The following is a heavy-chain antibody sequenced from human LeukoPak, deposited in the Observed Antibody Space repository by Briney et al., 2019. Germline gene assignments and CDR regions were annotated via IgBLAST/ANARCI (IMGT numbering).Heavy chain of an antibody. CDR2: INPSGGTT. CDR3: ARDRRYRYGSGSYSTAHDY. Sequence: ASVKVSFKASGYTFTSYYMHWVRQAPGQGLEWMGIINPSGGTTDYAQKLQGRVTMTTDTSTSTAYMELRSLRSDDTAVYYCARDRRYRYGSGSYSTAHDYWGQGTLVTVSS. CDR1: GYTFTSYY. J-gene: IGHJ4*02. V-gene: IGHV1-46*01. D-gene: IGHD3-10*01.